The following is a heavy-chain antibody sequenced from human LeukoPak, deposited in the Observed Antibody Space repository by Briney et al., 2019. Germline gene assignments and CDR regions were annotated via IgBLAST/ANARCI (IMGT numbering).Heavy chain of an antibody. CDR3: ARDNDSRDPPHFDY. Sequence: ASVKVSCKASGYTFTSYGISWVRQAPGQGLEWMGWISAYNGNTNYSQKLQGRVTMTTDTSTSTAYMELRSLRSEDTAVYYCARDNDSRDPPHFDYWGQGTLVTVSS. J-gene: IGHJ4*02. CDR2: ISAYNGNT. CDR1: GYTFTSYG. V-gene: IGHV1-18*01. D-gene: IGHD3-16*01.